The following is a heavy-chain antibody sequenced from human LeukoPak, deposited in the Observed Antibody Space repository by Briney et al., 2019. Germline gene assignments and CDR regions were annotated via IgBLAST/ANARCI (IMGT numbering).Heavy chain of an antibody. CDR2: IKPNSGGT. CDR3: ARDYYYDSSGGLDY. V-gene: IGHV1-2*04. D-gene: IGHD3-22*01. J-gene: IGHJ4*02. Sequence: ASVKVSCKASGYTFTGYYMHWVRQAPGQGLEWMGWIKPNSGGTNYAQKFQGWVTMTRDTSISTAYMELRSLRSDDTAVYYCARDYYYDSSGGLDYWGQGTLVTVSS. CDR1: GYTFTGYY.